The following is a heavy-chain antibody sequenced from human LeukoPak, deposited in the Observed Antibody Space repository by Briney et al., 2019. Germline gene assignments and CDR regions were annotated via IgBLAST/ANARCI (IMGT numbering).Heavy chain of an antibody. V-gene: IGHV4-34*01. CDR2: INHSGST. Sequence: SETLSLTCAVYGGSFSGYYWSWIRQPPGKGLEWIGEINHSGSTNYNPSLKSRVTISVDTSKNQFSLKLSSVTAADTAVYYCARDTRDYYDSSGYYGYFDLWGRGTLVTVSS. CDR1: GGSFSGYY. CDR3: ARDTRDYYDSSGYYGYFDL. J-gene: IGHJ2*01. D-gene: IGHD3-22*01.